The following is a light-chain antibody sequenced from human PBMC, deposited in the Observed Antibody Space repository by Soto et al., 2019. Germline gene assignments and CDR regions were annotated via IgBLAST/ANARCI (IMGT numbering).Light chain of an antibody. CDR3: QQPSNWPHWT. CDR2: DAS. CDR1: QSVSSY. V-gene: IGKV3-11*01. J-gene: IGKJ1*01. Sequence: EIVLTQSPATLSLSPGERATLSCRASQSVSSYLAWYQQKPGQAPRLLIYDASNRATGIPARFSGSGSGTDFTLTISSLEPEDFAVYYCQQPSNWPHWTFGQGTKVDIK.